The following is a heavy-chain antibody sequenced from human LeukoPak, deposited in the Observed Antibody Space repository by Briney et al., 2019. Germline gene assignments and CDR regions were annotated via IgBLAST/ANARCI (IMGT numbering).Heavy chain of an antibody. V-gene: IGHV3-23*01. CDR3: AEDGEKVRGVITFSSTSARFDP. CDR1: GFTFSSYA. J-gene: IGHJ5*02. CDR2: ISGSGGST. D-gene: IGHD3-10*01. Sequence: GGSLRLSCAASGFTFSSYAMSWVRQAPGKGLEWVSAISGSGGSTYYADSVKGRFTISRDNSKNTLYLQMNSLRAEDTAVYYCAEDGEKVRGVITFSSTSARFDPWGQGTLVTVSS.